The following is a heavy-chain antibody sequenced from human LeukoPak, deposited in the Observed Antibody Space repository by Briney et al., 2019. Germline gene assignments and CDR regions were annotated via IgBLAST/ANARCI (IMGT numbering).Heavy chain of an antibody. D-gene: IGHD3-10*01. CDR3: ARAQDYYGSGSYYGVDY. Sequence: PGGSLRLSCAASGFTFSSYAMHWVRQAPGKGLEWVAVISYDGSNKYYADSVKGRFTISRDNSKNTLYLQMNSLRAEDTAVYYCARAQDYYGSGSYYGVDYWGQGTLVTVSS. CDR1: GFTFSSYA. J-gene: IGHJ4*02. V-gene: IGHV3-30*04. CDR2: ISYDGSNK.